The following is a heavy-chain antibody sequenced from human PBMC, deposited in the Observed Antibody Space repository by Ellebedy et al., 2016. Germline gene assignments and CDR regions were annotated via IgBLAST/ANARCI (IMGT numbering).Heavy chain of an antibody. J-gene: IGHJ6*02. CDR2: IYYSGST. V-gene: IGHV4-59*01. Sequence: SETLSLTCTVSGGSINNYYWSWIRQPPGKGLEWIGYIYYSGSTNYNPSLKSRVTISVDTSKNQFSLKLSSVTAAETAVYYGARGLLYYDFWSGYYKGAGDYYYGMDVWGQGTTVTVSS. CDR1: GGSINNYY. CDR3: ARGLLYYDFWSGYYKGAGDYYYGMDV. D-gene: IGHD3-3*01.